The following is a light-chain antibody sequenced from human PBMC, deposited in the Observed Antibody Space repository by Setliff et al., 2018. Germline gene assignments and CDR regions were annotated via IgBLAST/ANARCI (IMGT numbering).Light chain of an antibody. Sequence: QSVLTQPASVSGSPGQSVTISCTGTNNDVGAYNYVSWYQQHPGKAPKLMIYEVTKRPSGVPDRFSGSKSGNTASLTVSGLQAEDEADYYCISYAGSNNYVFGTGTKVTVL. CDR2: EVT. CDR3: ISYAGSNNYV. V-gene: IGLV2-8*01. CDR1: NNDVGAYNY. J-gene: IGLJ1*01.